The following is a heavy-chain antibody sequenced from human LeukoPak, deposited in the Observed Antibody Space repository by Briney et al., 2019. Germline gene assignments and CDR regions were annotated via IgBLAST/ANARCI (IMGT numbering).Heavy chain of an antibody. CDR2: ISAYNGNT. J-gene: IGHJ4*02. CDR3: ARDVYSSSWYSPPRYFDY. Sequence: ASVKVSCKASGYTFTSYGISWVRQAPGQGLEWMGWISAYNGNTNYARKLQGRVTMTTDTSTSKAYMELRSLRSDDTAMYYCARDVYSSSWYSPPRYFDYWGQGTLVTVSS. D-gene: IGHD6-13*01. V-gene: IGHV1-18*01. CDR1: GYTFTSYG.